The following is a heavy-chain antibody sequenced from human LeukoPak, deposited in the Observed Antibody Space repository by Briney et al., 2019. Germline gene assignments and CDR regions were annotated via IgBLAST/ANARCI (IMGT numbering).Heavy chain of an antibody. V-gene: IGHV4-38-2*02. CDR2: IYHSGST. CDR1: GYSISSGYY. D-gene: IGHD3-22*01. J-gene: IGHJ4*02. Sequence: PSETLSLTCTVSGYSISSGYYWGWIRQPPGKGLEWIGSIYHSGSTYYNPSLKSRVTISVDTSKNQFSLKLSSVTAADTAVYYCAGEGYYYDSSGYSIHYWGQGTLVTVSS. CDR3: AGEGYYYDSSGYSIHY.